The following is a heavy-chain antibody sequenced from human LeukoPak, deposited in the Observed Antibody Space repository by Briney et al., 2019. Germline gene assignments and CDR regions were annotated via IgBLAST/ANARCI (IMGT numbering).Heavy chain of an antibody. Sequence: GGSLRLSCAASGFTFSSYSMNWVRQAPGKGLEWVSVIYSGGSTYYADSVKGRFTISRHNSKNTLYLQMNSLRAEDTAVYYCARGQSGDDAFDIWGQGTMVTVSS. CDR2: IYSGGST. CDR3: ARGQSGDDAFDI. CDR1: GFTFSSYS. D-gene: IGHD7-27*01. V-gene: IGHV3-53*04. J-gene: IGHJ3*02.